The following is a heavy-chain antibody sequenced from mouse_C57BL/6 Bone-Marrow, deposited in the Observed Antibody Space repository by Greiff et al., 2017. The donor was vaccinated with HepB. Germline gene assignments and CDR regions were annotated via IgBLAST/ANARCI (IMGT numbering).Heavy chain of an antibody. CDR1: GYTFTSYG. CDR3: ARPFGRYAMDY. V-gene: IGHV1-81*01. D-gene: IGHD3-1*01. Sequence: VQGVESGAELARPGASVKLSCKASGYTFTSYGISWVKQRTGQGLEWIGEIYPRSGNTYYNEKFKGKATLTADKSSSTAYMELRSLTSEDSAVYFCARPFGRYAMDYWGQGTSVTVSS. J-gene: IGHJ4*01. CDR2: IYPRSGNT.